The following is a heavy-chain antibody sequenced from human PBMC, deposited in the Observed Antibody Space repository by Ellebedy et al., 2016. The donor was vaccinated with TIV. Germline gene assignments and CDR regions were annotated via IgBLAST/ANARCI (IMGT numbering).Heavy chain of an antibody. CDR1: GFTFSTYA. J-gene: IGHJ4*02. CDR3: AKWPDRSSWYYFDY. D-gene: IGHD6-13*01. Sequence: GESLKISCAASGFTFSTYAMSWVRQAPGKGLEWVSAITGSGGITYYVDSVKGRFTISRDNSRNILYLQMDSLRAEETAVYYCAKWPDRSSWYYFDYWGQGARVTVSS. V-gene: IGHV3-23*01. CDR2: ITGSGGIT.